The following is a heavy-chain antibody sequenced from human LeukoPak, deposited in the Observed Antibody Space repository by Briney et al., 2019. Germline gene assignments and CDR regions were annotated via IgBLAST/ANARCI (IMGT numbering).Heavy chain of an antibody. CDR2: ISSSGSTI. D-gene: IGHD1-7*01. J-gene: IGHJ6*03. V-gene: IGHV3-48*03. CDR1: GFTFSRYE. Sequence: PGGSLRLSCAASGFTFSRYEMNWVRQAPGKGLEWVSYISSSGSTIYYADSVKGRFTISRDNAKNSLYLQMNSLRAEDTAVYYCARGEYNWNYIGGYYYYMDVWGKGTTVTVSS. CDR3: ARGEYNWNYIGGYYYYMDV.